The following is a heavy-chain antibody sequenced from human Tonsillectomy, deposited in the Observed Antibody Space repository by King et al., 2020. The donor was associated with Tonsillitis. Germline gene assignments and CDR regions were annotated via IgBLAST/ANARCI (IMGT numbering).Heavy chain of an antibody. CDR3: GGMFYSGDY. V-gene: IGHV3-30*02. J-gene: IGHJ4*02. D-gene: IGHD2-21*01. CDR2: IRSDGSSK. Sequence: VQLVESGGGVVQPGGSLRLSCAASGFTFSSYGMHWVRQAPGKGLEWVAFIRSDGSSKHYADSVKGRFTISRDNSNNTLYLQMNSLRAEDTAVYYCGGMFYSGDYWGQGTLVTVSS. CDR1: GFTFSSYG.